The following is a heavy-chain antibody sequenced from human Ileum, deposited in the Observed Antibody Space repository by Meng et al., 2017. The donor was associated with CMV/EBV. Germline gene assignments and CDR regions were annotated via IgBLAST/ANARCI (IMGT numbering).Heavy chain of an antibody. CDR3: ATEDWNADY. D-gene: IGHD1-1*01. J-gene: IGHJ4*02. Sequence: LRLSWAASGFTLSSYGMNWVRQAPGMGLGWVAGISRSGDSEFYADCVKGRFTVSRDNSRDTLYLQMNSLRAEDTAVYFCATEDWNADYWGQGTLVTVSS. CDR2: ISRSGDSE. CDR1: GFTLSSYG. V-gene: IGHV3-23*01.